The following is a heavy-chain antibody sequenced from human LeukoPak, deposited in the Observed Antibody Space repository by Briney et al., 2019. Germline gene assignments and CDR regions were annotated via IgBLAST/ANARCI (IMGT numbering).Heavy chain of an antibody. CDR2: IKEDGREK. CDR3: ARVKEASAFDI. CDR1: QFTFSNYW. V-gene: IGHV3-7*01. D-gene: IGHD5-12*01. Sequence: GGSLRLSCEASQFTFSNYWMTWVRQAPGKGLEWVANIKEDGREKYYVDSVQGRFTISRDNAKNSLYLQMNSLRAEDTAVCYCARVKEASAFDIWGQGTMVTVSS. J-gene: IGHJ3*02.